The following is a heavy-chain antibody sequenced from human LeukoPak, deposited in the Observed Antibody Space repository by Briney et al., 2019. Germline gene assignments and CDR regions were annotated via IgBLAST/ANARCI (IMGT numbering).Heavy chain of an antibody. V-gene: IGHV3-48*03. CDR2: ISSSGTTK. CDR3: ARASDYGDYGIDY. D-gene: IGHD4-17*01. CDR1: GFTFIGYE. J-gene: IGHJ4*02. Sequence: GGSLRLSCAASGFTFIGYEMNWVRQAPGKGLEWVSYISSSGTTKYYADSVKGRFTISRDNAKNSLYLQMNSLRAEDTAVYYCARASDYGDYGIDYWGQGTLVTVSS.